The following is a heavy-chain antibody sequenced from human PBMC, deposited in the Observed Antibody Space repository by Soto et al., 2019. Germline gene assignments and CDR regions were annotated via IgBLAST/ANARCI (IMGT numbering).Heavy chain of an antibody. V-gene: IGHV1-58*01. D-gene: IGHD2-15*01. CDR3: AARIPYYGMDV. J-gene: IGHJ6*02. CDR1: GFTFTSSA. CDR2: IVVGSGNT. Sequence: RASVKVSCKASGFTFTSSAVQWVRQARGRRLEWIGWIVVGSGNTNYAQKFQERVTITRDMSTSTAYMELSSLRSEDTAVYYCAARIPYYGMDVWGQGTTVTVSS.